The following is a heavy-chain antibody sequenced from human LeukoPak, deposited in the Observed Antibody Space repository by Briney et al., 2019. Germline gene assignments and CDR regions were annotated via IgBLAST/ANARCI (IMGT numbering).Heavy chain of an antibody. D-gene: IGHD5-12*01. CDR2: ISAYNGNT. J-gene: IGHJ4*02. CDR1: GYTFTSYG. Sequence: GASVTVSCKASGYTFTSYGISGGRQAPGQGVEWMGWISAYNGNTNYAQNLQGRVTITTHTSTSTAYMELRSLRSDDTAVYYCAREGGHIVATIPFDYWGQATLVTLSS. CDR3: AREGGHIVATIPFDY. V-gene: IGHV1-18*01.